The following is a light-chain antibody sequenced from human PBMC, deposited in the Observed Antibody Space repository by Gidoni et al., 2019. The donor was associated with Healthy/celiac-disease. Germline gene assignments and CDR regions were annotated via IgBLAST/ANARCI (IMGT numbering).Light chain of an antibody. J-gene: IGLJ3*02. CDR3: SSYAGSNNFV. CDR1: SSDVGGYNY. Sequence: QSALTQPPSASWSPGQSVTISSTGTSSDVGGYNYVSWYQQHPVKAPKLMIYEVSKRPSGVPDRFSGSKSGNTASLTVSGLQAEDEADYYCSSYAGSNNFVFGGGTKLTVL. V-gene: IGLV2-8*01. CDR2: EVS.